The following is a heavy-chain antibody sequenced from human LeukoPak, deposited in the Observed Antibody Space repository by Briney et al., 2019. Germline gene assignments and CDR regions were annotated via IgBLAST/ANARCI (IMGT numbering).Heavy chain of an antibody. V-gene: IGHV4-39*01. CDR2: IYYSGST. Sequence: PSETLSLTCTVSGGSISSSAYYWGWICQPPGKGLEFIGNIYYSGSTYYSPSLKGRVTISVDTSKNQFSLKLSSVTAADTAVYYCARLRGDSRGHYLYYFDSWVQGTLVSVSS. D-gene: IGHD3-22*01. CDR1: GGSISSSAYY. J-gene: IGHJ4*02. CDR3: ARLRGDSRGHYLYYFDS.